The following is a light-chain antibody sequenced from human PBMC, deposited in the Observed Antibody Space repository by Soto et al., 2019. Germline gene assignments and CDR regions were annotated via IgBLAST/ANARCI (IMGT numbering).Light chain of an antibody. CDR3: QQYYNWPLT. CDR1: QSISSN. V-gene: IGKV3-15*01. CDR2: GTS. J-gene: IGKJ4*01. Sequence: IVMTQSPATLSVSPGERASLSCRASQSISSNVAWYQQKPGQAPRLLIYGTSTRVTGIPARFSGSGSGTEFTLTISSLQSEDFAVYYCQQYYNWPLTFGGGTKVDI.